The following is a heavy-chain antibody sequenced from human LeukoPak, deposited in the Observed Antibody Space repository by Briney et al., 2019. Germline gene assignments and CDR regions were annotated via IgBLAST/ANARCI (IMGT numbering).Heavy chain of an antibody. CDR1: GGSFSGYY. J-gene: IGHJ4*02. CDR3: AGGDGDYVPYYFDY. Sequence: PSETLSLTCAVYGGSFSGYYWRWIRQPPGKGLEWIGEINHSGSTNYNPSLKSRVTISVDTSKNQFSLKLSSVTAADTAVYYCAGGDGDYVPYYFDYWGQGTLVTVSS. D-gene: IGHD4-17*01. V-gene: IGHV4-34*01. CDR2: INHSGST.